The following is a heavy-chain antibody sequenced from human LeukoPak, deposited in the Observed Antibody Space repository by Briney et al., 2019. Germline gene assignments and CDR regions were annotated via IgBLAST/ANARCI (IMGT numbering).Heavy chain of an antibody. D-gene: IGHD6-13*01. CDR2: IFSAGDT. CDR1: GFIVSNNY. J-gene: IGHJ4*02. CDR3: ARGHSSSWYGGD. V-gene: IGHV3-53*01. Sequence: QTGGSLRLSCAASGFIVSNNYMSWVRQAPGKGLEWVSVIFSAGDTYYVDSVKGRFNISRDSSKNTVSLQMNSLRAEDTAIYYCARGHSSSWYGGDWGRGTLVTVSS.